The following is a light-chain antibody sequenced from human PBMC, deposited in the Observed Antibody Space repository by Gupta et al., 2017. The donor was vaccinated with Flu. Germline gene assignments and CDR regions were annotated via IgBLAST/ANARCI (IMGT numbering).Light chain of an antibody. CDR2: EVS. CDR1: CSDVGGYNY. CDR3: SSYAGSNNLWV. J-gene: IGLJ3*02. Sequence: VTISCTGTCSDVGGYNYVSWYQQHPGKAPKLMIYEVSKRPSGVPDRFSGSKSGNTASLTVSGLQAEDEADYYCSSYAGSNNLWVFGGGTKLTVL. V-gene: IGLV2-8*01.